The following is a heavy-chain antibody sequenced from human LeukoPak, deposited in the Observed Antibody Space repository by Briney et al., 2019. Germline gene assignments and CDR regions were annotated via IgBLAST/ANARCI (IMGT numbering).Heavy chain of an antibody. CDR2: IDHSGST. Sequence: GSLRLSCAASGFTFSSYEMNWIRQPPGKGLEWIGEIDHSGSTNYNPSLKSRVTISVDTSKNQFSLKLSSVTAADTAVYYCARGWDRWGQGTLVTVSS. V-gene: IGHV4-34*01. J-gene: IGHJ5*02. CDR1: GFTFSSYE. CDR3: ARGWDR.